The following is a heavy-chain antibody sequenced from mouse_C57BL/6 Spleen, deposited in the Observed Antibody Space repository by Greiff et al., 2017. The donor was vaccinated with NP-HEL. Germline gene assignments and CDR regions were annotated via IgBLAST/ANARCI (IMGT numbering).Heavy chain of an antibody. CDR3: ANNFPLFAY. J-gene: IGHJ3*01. CDR2: IDPSDSYT. Sequence: QVQLQQPGAELVMPGASVKLSCKASGYTFTSYWMHWVKQRPGQGLEWIGEIDPSDSYTNYNQKFKGKSTLTVDKSSSTAYMQLSSLTTEDSAIYYCANNFPLFAYWGQGTLVTVSA. D-gene: IGHD1-3*01. V-gene: IGHV1-69*01. CDR1: GYTFTSYW.